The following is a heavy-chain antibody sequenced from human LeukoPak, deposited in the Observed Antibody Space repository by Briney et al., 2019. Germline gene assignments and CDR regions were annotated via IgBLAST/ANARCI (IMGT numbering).Heavy chain of an antibody. D-gene: IGHD5-18*01. V-gene: IGHV1-69*13. CDR2: IIPIFGTA. Sequence: SVKVSCKASGGTFSSYAIGWVRQAPGQGLEWMGGIIPIFGTANYAQKFQGRVTITADESTSTAYMELSSLRSEDTAVYYCARDVGDTAMVLDYYYGMDVWGQGTTVTVSS. CDR1: GGTFSSYA. CDR3: ARDVGDTAMVLDYYYGMDV. J-gene: IGHJ6*02.